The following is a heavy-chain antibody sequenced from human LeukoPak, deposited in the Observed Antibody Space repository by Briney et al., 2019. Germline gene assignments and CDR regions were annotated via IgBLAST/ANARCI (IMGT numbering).Heavy chain of an antibody. CDR3: ARGGLGAMEYYFDY. CDR1: GGTFSSYA. V-gene: IGHV1-69*05. J-gene: IGHJ4*02. CDR2: IIPIFGTA. Sequence: SVKVSCKASGGTFSSYAISWVRQAPGQGPEWMGRIIPIFGTANYAQKFQGRVTITTDESTSTAYMELSSLRSEDTAVYYCARGGLGAMEYYFDYWGQGTLVTVSS. D-gene: IGHD5-18*01.